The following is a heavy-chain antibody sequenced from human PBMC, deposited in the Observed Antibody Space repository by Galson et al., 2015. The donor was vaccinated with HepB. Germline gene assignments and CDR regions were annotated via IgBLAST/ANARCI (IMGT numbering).Heavy chain of an antibody. CDR3: AGSRPTRFHYYYGMDV. V-gene: IGHV3-73*01. CDR1: GFIFSDSD. CDR2: IGRKDRNYAT. J-gene: IGHJ6*02. D-gene: IGHD1-1*01. Sequence: SLRLSCAASGFIFSDSDIHWIRQASGKGLEWVGYIGRKDRNYATAYAESVEGRFTISRDESMNTAYLQMKSLTVEDTGVDYCAGSRPTRFHYYYGMDVWGQGTTVTVS.